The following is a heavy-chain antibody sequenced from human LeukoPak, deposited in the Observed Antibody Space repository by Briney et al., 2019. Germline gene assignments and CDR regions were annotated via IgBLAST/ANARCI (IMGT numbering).Heavy chain of an antibody. Sequence: GGSLRLSCAASGFTFSSYAMSWVRQAPGKGLEWVSVVTGSGGTTYYADSVKGRFTISRDNSKNTLYLQMNSLRAEDTAVYYCAKATAYYYYYYMDVWGKGTTVTVSS. CDR3: AKATAYYYYYYMDV. V-gene: IGHV3-23*01. D-gene: IGHD2-21*02. CDR2: VTGSGGTT. J-gene: IGHJ6*03. CDR1: GFTFSSYA.